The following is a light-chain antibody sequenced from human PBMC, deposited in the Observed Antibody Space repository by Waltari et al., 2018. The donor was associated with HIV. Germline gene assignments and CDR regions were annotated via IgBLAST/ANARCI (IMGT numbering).Light chain of an antibody. Sequence: QSVLTQPPSVSEAPRQRVTLAWSGSSSNVGINGVNWYPQFPGQAPKLLIYYDDLLPSGVSDRFAGSKSGTSASLAISGLQFEDEADYYCVAWDDGLNGWVFGGGTKLTVL. CDR3: VAWDDGLNGWV. V-gene: IGLV1-36*01. CDR1: SSNVGING. J-gene: IGLJ3*02. CDR2: YDD.